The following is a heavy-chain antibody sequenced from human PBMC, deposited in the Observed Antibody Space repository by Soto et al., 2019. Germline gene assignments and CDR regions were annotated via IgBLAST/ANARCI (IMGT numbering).Heavy chain of an antibody. Sequence: GGSRSLPVAPSGFTFSTSPMTWFPQAPGRGLEWVSGISGSGGSTYYADSVKGRFTISRDNSKNTLSLQMNSLRADDTAVYYCAKTAYSSPLGWFDPWGQGTLVTVSS. CDR2: ISGSGGST. CDR1: GFTFSTSP. V-gene: IGHV3-23*01. CDR3: AKTAYSSPLGWFDP. J-gene: IGHJ5*02. D-gene: IGHD6-13*01.